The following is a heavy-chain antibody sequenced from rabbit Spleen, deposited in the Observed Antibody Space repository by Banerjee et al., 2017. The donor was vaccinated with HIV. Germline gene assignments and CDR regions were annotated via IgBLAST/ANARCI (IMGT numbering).Heavy chain of an antibody. V-gene: IGHV1S45*01. Sequence: QEQLVESGGGLVQPEGSLTLTCTASGFSFSSYYYMCWVRQAPGKGLEWIACIYTGSGSIYYASWAKGRFTISKTSSTTVTLQMTRLTAADTATYFCAISYPGSSYGFNLWGQGTLVTVS. D-gene: IGHD8-1*01. CDR2: IYTGSGSI. CDR3: AISYPGSSYGFNL. CDR1: GFSFSSYYY. J-gene: IGHJ4*01.